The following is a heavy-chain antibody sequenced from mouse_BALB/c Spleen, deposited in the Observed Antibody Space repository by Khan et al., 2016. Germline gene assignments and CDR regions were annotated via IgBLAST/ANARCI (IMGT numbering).Heavy chain of an antibody. J-gene: IGHJ2*01. Sequence: EVELVESGGGLVQPGGSLRLSCATSGFTFTDYYMSWVRQPPGKALEWLGFIRNKANGYTTEYSASVKGRFTISRDTSQGILYRQMNSRRAEDSATCYCARDDDGCYQGGFDYGGQGTTLTVAS. CDR2: IRNKANGYTT. V-gene: IGHV7-3*02. D-gene: IGHD2-3*01. CDR1: GFTFTDYY. CDR3: ARDDDGCYQGGFDY.